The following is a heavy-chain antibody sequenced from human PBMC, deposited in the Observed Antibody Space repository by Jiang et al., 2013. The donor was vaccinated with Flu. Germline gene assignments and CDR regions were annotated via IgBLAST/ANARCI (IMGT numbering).Heavy chain of an antibody. CDR3: AGLLRITIFGVVIPP. D-gene: IGHD3-3*01. CDR2: IYYSGST. J-gene: IGHJ5*02. CDR1: GGSISSSSYY. V-gene: IGHV4-39*01. Sequence: GPGLVKPSETLSLTCTVSGGSISSSSYYWGWIRQPPGKGLEWIGSIYYSGSTYYNPSLKSRVTISVDTSKNQFSLKLSSVTAADTAVYYCAGLLRITIFGVVIPPWGQGTLVTVSS.